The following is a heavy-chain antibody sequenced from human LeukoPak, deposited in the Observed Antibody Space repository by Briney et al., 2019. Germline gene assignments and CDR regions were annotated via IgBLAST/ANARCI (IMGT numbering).Heavy chain of an antibody. V-gene: IGHV4-59*02. Sequence: PSETLSLTCTVSGGSVSDYYWSWIRQSPGKGLEWIGYIYYTGSTSYNPSLRSRVTMSADTSKNQFSLKLSSVTAADTAMYYCAKTHSHFPPYFDYWGQGTLVIVSS. D-gene: IGHD4-11*01. CDR3: AKTHSHFPPYFDY. CDR2: IYYTGST. CDR1: GGSVSDYY. J-gene: IGHJ4*02.